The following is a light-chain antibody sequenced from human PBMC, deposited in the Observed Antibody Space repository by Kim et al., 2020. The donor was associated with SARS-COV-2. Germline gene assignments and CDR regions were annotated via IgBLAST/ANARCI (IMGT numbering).Light chain of an antibody. Sequence: IQMTQSPSSLSASVGDRVTITCRASQAIRDDLDWYQQKPGEAPKLLISAASSLKVGVPSRFSGSGSGTDFSLTITSLQPEDFATYYCLQDYNLPPTFGQGTKVDIK. V-gene: IGKV1-6*02. CDR1: QAIRDD. CDR3: LQDYNLPPT. J-gene: IGKJ1*01. CDR2: AAS.